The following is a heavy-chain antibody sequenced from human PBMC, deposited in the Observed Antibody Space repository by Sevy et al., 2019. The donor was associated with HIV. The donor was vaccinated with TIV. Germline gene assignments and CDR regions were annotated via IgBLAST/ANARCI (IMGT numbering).Heavy chain of an antibody. Sequence: VGSLRLSCAASGFTFSSYWMSWVRQGPGKGLEWVANIKQDGSGKYYLDSVKGRFTISRDNAKNSQYLQMNSLGAEDKAVYYCARIAGSGGYYMGYYYYMDVWGKGTTVTVSS. V-gene: IGHV3-7*03. D-gene: IGHD3-10*01. CDR2: IKQDGSGK. CDR1: GFTFSSYW. J-gene: IGHJ6*03. CDR3: ARIAGSGGYYMGYYYYMDV.